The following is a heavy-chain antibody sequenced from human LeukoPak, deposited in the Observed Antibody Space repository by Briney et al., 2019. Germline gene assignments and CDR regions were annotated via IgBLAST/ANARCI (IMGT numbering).Heavy chain of an antibody. V-gene: IGHV3-7*01. Sequence: GGSLRLSCAASGFIFSDYSMTWVRQAPGKGLEWVANLDQGGSDDFYLGSVRGRFIISRDNARNSLYLQMNGLRVEDTAVYYCARDVSLGFWSGYSDYWGHGTLVAVAS. CDR2: LDQGGSDD. D-gene: IGHD3-3*01. J-gene: IGHJ4*01. CDR1: GFIFSDYS. CDR3: ARDVSLGFWSGYSDY.